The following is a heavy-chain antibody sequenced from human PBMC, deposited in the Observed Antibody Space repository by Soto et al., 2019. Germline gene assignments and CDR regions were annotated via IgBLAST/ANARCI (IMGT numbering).Heavy chain of an antibody. CDR3: ATQGYSGYGVITFDY. V-gene: IGHV1-24*01. Sequence: ASVKVSCKVSGYTLTELSMHWVRQAPGKGLEWMGGFDPEDGETIYAQKFQGRVTMTEDTSTDTAYMELSSLRSEDTAVYYCATQGYSGYGVITFDYWGQGTLVTVSS. J-gene: IGHJ4*02. D-gene: IGHD5-12*01. CDR1: GYTLTELS. CDR2: FDPEDGET.